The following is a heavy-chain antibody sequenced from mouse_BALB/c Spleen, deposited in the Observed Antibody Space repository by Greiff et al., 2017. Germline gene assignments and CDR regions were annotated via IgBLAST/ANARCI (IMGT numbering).Heavy chain of an antibody. J-gene: IGHJ4*01. Sequence: QVQLQQPGAELVRPGASVKLSCKASGYTFTSYWINWVKQRPGQGLEWIGNIYPSDSYTNYNQKFKDKATLTVDKSSSTAYMQLSSPTSEDSAVYYCTRHYGNYEGYAMDYWGQGTSVTVSS. CDR3: TRHYGNYEGYAMDY. CDR1: GYTFTSYW. CDR2: IYPSDSYT. V-gene: IGHV1-69*02. D-gene: IGHD2-1*01.